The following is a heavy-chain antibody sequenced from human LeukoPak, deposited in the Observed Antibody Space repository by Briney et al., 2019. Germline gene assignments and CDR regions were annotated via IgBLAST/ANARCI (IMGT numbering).Heavy chain of an antibody. CDR1: GYAFTSHD. Sequence: ASAKVSCKASGYAFTSHDINWVRQAPGQGLEWMGWMSPNSGNTDCAQKFQGRVIMTRNTSINTAYMELSSLRSEDTAVYYCARWGGNSNYDSSAYVDYWGQGTLVTVSS. CDR3: ARWGGNSNYDSSAYVDY. CDR2: MSPNSGNT. J-gene: IGHJ4*02. V-gene: IGHV1-8*01. D-gene: IGHD3-22*01.